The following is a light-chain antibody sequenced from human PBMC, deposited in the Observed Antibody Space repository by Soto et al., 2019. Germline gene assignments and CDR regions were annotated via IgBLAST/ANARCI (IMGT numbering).Light chain of an antibody. CDR3: GTWDVRVSGFV. V-gene: IGLV1-51*02. J-gene: IGLJ1*01. CDR2: QNN. CDR1: SSNIGTNY. Sequence: QSVLTQAPSVSAAPGQRVTISCSRSSSNIGTNYVSWYQQLPGTVPKLLIYQNNRRPSGIPDRFSGSKSATSATLDITGLQTADEAGYYCGTWDVRVSGFVFGTGTKVTVL.